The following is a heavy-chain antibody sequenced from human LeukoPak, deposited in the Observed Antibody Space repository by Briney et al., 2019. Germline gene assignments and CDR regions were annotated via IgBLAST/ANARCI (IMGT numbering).Heavy chain of an antibody. CDR3: AKLPSSSSDY. V-gene: IGHV3-48*01. CDR2: ISSSSSTI. J-gene: IGHJ4*02. Sequence: QPGGSLRLSCAASGFTFSSYSMNWVRQAPGKGLEWVSYISSSSSTIYYADSVKGRFTISRDNAKNSLYLQMNSLRAEDTAVYYCAKLPSSSSDYWGQGTLVTVSS. D-gene: IGHD6-6*01. CDR1: GFTFSSYS.